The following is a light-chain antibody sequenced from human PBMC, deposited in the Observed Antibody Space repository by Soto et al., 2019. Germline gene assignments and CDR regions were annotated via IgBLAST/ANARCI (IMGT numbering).Light chain of an antibody. CDR2: GAS. Sequence: EIVLTQSPATLSLSPGERATLSFRASQSVSSSLAWYQQKPGQAPRLLIYGASTRATGIPAKFSGSGSGTEFTLTISSLQSEDFALYYCQQYNDWPPTFGQGTRLEIK. J-gene: IGKJ5*01. CDR1: QSVSSS. CDR3: QQYNDWPPT. V-gene: IGKV3D-15*01.